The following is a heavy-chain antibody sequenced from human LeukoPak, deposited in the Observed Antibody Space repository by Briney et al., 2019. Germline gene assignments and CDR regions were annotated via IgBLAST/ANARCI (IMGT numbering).Heavy chain of an antibody. J-gene: IGHJ5*01. CDR2: ISGSGSTV. V-gene: IGHV3-11*01. D-gene: IGHD4-23*01. Sequence: GGSLRLCCAASGFTFSDYYMSWIRQAPGKGLEGASYISGSGSTVYYAASVRGRFTISRDNAKNSLFLQMNSLRAEDTAVYYCARDRGNSDPGDWFDSWGQGTLVTVSS. CDR1: GFTFSDYY. CDR3: ARDRGNSDPGDWFDS.